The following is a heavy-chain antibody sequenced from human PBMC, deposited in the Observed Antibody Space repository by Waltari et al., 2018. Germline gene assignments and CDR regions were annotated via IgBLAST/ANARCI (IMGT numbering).Heavy chain of an antibody. J-gene: IGHJ4*02. CDR1: GYSISSGYS. CDR2: IYHSGST. Sequence: QVQLQESGPGLVKPSETLSLTCAVSGYSISSGYSWGWIRQPPGKGLEGIGSIYHSGSTYYNPSLKSRVIISVDTSKNQFSLKLNSVTAADTAVYYCARDGGSGYDWGYWGQGTLVTVSS. D-gene: IGHD5-12*01. CDR3: ARDGGSGYDWGY. V-gene: IGHV4-38-2*02.